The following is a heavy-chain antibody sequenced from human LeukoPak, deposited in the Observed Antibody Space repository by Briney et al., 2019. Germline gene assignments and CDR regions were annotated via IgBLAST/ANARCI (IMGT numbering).Heavy chain of an antibody. V-gene: IGHV1-8*01. CDR3: ARALPIQLWLIPYYYYYGMDV. CDR1: GYTFTSYD. J-gene: IGHJ6*02. Sequence: ASVKVSCKASGYTFTSYDINWVRQATGQGLEWMRWMNPNSGNTGYAQKFQGRVTMTRNTSISTAYMELSSLRSEDTAVYYCARALPIQLWLIPYYYYYGMDVWGQGTTVTVSS. CDR2: MNPNSGNT. D-gene: IGHD5-18*01.